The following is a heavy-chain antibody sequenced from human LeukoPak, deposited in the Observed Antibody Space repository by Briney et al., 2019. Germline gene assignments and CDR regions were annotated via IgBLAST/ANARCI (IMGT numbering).Heavy chain of an antibody. D-gene: IGHD3-10*01. CDR3: ARDGYGSGSYGYYYGMDV. V-gene: IGHV3-21*01. Sequence: GGSLRLSCAASGFTFSSYSMNWVRQAPGKGLEWVSSISSSSSYIYYADSVKGRFTISRDNAKNSLYLQMNSLRAEDTAVYYCARDGYGSGSYGYYYGMDVWGQGTTVTVSS. CDR2: ISSSSSYI. CDR1: GFTFSSYS. J-gene: IGHJ6*02.